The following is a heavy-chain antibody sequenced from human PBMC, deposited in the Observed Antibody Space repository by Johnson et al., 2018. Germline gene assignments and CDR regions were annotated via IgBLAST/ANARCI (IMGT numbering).Heavy chain of an antibody. D-gene: IGHD6-6*01. CDR2: VYYSGST. V-gene: IGHV4-59*01. Sequence: QVQLQESGPGLVKPSETLSLTCTVSGGSISPYYWSWIRQPPGKGLEWIGYVYYSGSTNYNPSLKSRVTISVDTSKTQFSLKLTSVTAADPAVYSCARTIAARPEDYLYYGLDVWGQGTTVTVS. J-gene: IGHJ6*02. CDR1: GGSISPYY. CDR3: ARTIAARPEDYLYYGLDV.